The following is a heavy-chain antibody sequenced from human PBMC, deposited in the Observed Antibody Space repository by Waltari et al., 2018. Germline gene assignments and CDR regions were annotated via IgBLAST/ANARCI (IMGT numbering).Heavy chain of an antibody. J-gene: IGHJ4*02. V-gene: IGHV3-23*01. CDR3: AKNSRPGWAANFDY. CDR1: GFIFNNFG. CDR2: SHGSGSDT. Sequence: EVQLLESGGGLVQPGGSLRLSCEASGFIFNNFGMGWVRQAPGKGLEWVSGSHGSGSDTFYADSVKGRFTISRDNSKNTLYLQMDSLRGEDTAVYFCAKNSRPGWAANFDYWGQGVLVTVSS. D-gene: IGHD6-25*01.